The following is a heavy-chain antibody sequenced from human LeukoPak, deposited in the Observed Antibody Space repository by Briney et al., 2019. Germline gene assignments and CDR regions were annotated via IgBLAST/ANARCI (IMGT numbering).Heavy chain of an antibody. Sequence: ASVKVSCKASGYTFTSYDINWVRQATGQGLEWMGWMNPNSGNTGYAQKFQGRVTITRNTSISTAYMELSGLRSEDTAVYYCARGRRPSSGSSNRNWFDPWGQGTLVTVSS. J-gene: IGHJ5*02. D-gene: IGHD1-26*01. V-gene: IGHV1-8*03. CDR3: ARGRRPSSGSSNRNWFDP. CDR2: MNPNSGNT. CDR1: GYTFTSYD.